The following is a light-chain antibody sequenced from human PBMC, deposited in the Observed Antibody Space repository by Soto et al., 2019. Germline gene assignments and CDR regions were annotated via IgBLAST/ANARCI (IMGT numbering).Light chain of an antibody. CDR3: QQYAFSWT. V-gene: IGKV1-5*01. J-gene: IGKJ1*01. CDR2: EAA. CDR1: RSVGSA. Sequence: EIQVTQSPSTPSASVGDTVTITCRASRSVGSALAWHQQRPGKAPKTVIQEAATVETAGPSMFSSSCSGTVFTLTISMLPPDDFVNYYCQQYAFSWTFGQGTKLEMK.